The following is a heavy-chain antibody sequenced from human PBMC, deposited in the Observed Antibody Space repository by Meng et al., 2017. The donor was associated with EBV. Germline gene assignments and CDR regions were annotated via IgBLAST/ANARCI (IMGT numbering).Heavy chain of an antibody. J-gene: IGHJ4*02. CDR2: IYWDDDK. D-gene: IGHD5-12*01. CDR3: AHRRNSGYGWDYFDY. V-gene: IGHV2-5*02. CDR1: GCSLLSSGVG. Sequence: LTVSVPTLVEPTQTPTLPYTYSGCSLLSSGVGFGWIRQPPGKALEWLALIYWDDDKRYSPSLKSRLTITKDTSKNPVVLTMTNMDPVDTATYYCAHRRNSGYGWDYFDYWGQGTLVTVSS.